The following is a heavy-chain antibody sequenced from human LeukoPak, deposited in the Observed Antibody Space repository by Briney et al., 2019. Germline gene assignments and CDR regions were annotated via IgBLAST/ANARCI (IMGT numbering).Heavy chain of an antibody. CDR2: ISSSSSHI. V-gene: IGHV3-21*01. D-gene: IGHD2-2*01. CDR1: GFTFSSYS. Sequence: GGSLRLSCAASGFTFSSYSMNWVRQAPGKGLEWVSSISSSSSHIYYADSVKGRSTISRDNAKNSLYLQMNSLRAEDTAVYYCARAPAHDYWGQGTLVTVSS. J-gene: IGHJ4*02. CDR3: ARAPAHDY.